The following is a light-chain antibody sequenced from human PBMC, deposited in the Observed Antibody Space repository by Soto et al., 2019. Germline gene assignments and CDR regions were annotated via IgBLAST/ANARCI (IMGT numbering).Light chain of an antibody. CDR2: VAS. J-gene: IGKJ4*01. Sequence: DIQMTQSPSSLSASVGDRVTITCRASQSVVSYVNWYQQKPGKAPNLLIYVASSLQSGVPSRFSGSGSGTDFTLTISSLQPEDFATYYCQQSITTPTFGGGTKVEIK. CDR3: QQSITTPT. CDR1: QSVVSY. V-gene: IGKV1-39*01.